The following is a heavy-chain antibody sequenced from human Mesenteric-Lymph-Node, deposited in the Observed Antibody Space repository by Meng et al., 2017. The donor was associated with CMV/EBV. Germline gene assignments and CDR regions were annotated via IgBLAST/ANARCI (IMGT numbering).Heavy chain of an antibody. CDR1: GYTFTAYY. Sequence: ASVKVSCKAPGYTFTAYYMHWVRQAPGQGLEWMGWINPNSGGTNYAQKFQGRVTMTRDTSISTAYMELSRLRSDDTAVYYCARDLATGAADYWGQGTLVTVSS. V-gene: IGHV1-2*02. CDR3: ARDLATGAADY. J-gene: IGHJ4*02. CDR2: INPNSGGT. D-gene: IGHD7-27*01.